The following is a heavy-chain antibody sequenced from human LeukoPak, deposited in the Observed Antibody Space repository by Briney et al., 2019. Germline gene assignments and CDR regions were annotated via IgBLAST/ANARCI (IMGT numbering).Heavy chain of an antibody. D-gene: IGHD3-9*01. V-gene: IGHV4-59*01. CDR1: GGSIGSYS. CDR2: IYYSGNT. CDR3: ARVRLVGYDILTGYYSFDH. Sequence: PSETLSLTCTVSGGSIGSYSWSWIRQSPGKGLEWIGYIYYSGNTNHNPSLKSRVTISIDTSKQQFSLKLSSVTAADTAVYYCARVRLVGYDILTGYYSFDHWGQGTLVTVSS. J-gene: IGHJ4*02.